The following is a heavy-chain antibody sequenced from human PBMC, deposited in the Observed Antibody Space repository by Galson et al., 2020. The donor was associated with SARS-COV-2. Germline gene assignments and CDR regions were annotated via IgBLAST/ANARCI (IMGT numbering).Heavy chain of an antibody. D-gene: IGHD1-26*01. CDR2: LNPNSGDT. V-gene: IGHV1-2*02. J-gene: IGHJ6*02. Sequence: ASVKVSCKASGYSFITYYMHWVRQAPGQGLEWVGWLNPNSGDTNYTQKFQGRVTMTSDTSISTAYLELSSLRSDDTAFYYCATRILGVHHGRYVWGQGTTVAVSS. CDR1: GYSFITYY. CDR3: ATRILGVHHGRYV.